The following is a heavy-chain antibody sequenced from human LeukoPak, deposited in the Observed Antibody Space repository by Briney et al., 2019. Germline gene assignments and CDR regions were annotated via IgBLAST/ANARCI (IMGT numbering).Heavy chain of an antibody. CDR1: GYTFTGYY. J-gene: IGHJ4*02. Sequence: ASVKVSCKASGYTFTGYYMHWVRQAPGQGLELMGWINPNSGGTNYAQKFQGRVTMTRDTSISTAYMELSRLRSDDTAVYYCARANRRYNWNDVGYWGQGTLVTVSS. CDR3: ARANRRYNWNDVGY. CDR2: INPNSGGT. V-gene: IGHV1-2*02. D-gene: IGHD1-1*01.